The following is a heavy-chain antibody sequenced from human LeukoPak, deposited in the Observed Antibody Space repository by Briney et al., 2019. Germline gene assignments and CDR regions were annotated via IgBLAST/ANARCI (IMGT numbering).Heavy chain of an antibody. Sequence: HGESLRISCKGSGYSFTSYRISWVRQMPGKGLEWMGRIDPSDSYTNYSPSFQGHVTISADKSISTAYLQWSSLKASDTAMYYCARTPAVTPDYWGQGTLVTVSS. V-gene: IGHV5-10-1*01. D-gene: IGHD4-11*01. CDR2: IDPSDSYT. CDR1: GYSFTSYR. CDR3: ARTPAVTPDY. J-gene: IGHJ4*02.